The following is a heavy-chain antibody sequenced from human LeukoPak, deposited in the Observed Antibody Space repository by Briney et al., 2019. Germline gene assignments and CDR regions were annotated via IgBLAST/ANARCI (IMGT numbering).Heavy chain of an antibody. Sequence: SETLSLTCAVYGGSFSGYYWSWIRQPPGKGLEWIGEINHSGSTNYNPSLKSRVTISVDTSKNQFSLKLSSVTAADTAVYYCARLEIVVVPAAMKYYYYYYMDVWGKGTTVTVSS. CDR3: ARLEIVVVPAAMKYYYYYYMDV. D-gene: IGHD2-2*01. CDR1: GGSFSGYY. V-gene: IGHV4-34*01. J-gene: IGHJ6*03. CDR2: INHSGST.